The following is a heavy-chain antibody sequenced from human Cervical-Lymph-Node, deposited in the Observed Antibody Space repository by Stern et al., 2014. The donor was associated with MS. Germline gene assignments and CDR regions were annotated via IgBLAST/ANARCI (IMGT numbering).Heavy chain of an antibody. V-gene: IGHV3-21*01. CDR3: ARDQGGKYYDSSGYYSDAFDI. D-gene: IGHD3-22*01. Sequence: VQLQESGGGLVKPGGSLRLSCAASGFTFSSYSMNWVRQAPGKGLEWVSSISSSSSYIYYADSVKGRFTISRDNAKNSLYLQMNSLRAEDTAVYYCARDQGGKYYDSSGYYSDAFDIWGQGTMVTVSS. CDR2: ISSSSSYI. CDR1: GFTFSSYS. J-gene: IGHJ3*02.